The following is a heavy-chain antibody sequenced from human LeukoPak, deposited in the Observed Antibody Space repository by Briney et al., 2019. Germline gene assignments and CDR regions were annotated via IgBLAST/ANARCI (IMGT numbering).Heavy chain of an antibody. CDR3: ARGRITTFGVVIPLDY. CDR2: INHSGST. CDR1: GGSFSGYY. D-gene: IGHD3-3*01. V-gene: IGHV4-34*01. Sequence: SETLSLTCAVYGGSFSGYYWSWIRQPPGKGLEWIGEINHSGSTNYNPSLKSRVTISVDTSKNQFSLKLSSVTAADTAVYYCARGRITTFGVVIPLDYWGQGALVTVSS. J-gene: IGHJ4*02.